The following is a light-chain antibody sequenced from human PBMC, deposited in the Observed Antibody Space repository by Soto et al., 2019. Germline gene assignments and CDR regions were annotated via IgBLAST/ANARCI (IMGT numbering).Light chain of an antibody. Sequence: QSVLTQPASVPGSPGQSITISCTGTSRDVGSYNLVSWYQQHPGKAPKLMIYEGSKRPSGVSNRFSGSKSGNTASLTISGLQAEDEADYYCCSYAGSSTSVVFGGGTKLTVL. CDR3: CSYAGSSTSVV. J-gene: IGLJ2*01. V-gene: IGLV2-23*01. CDR1: SRDVGSYNL. CDR2: EGS.